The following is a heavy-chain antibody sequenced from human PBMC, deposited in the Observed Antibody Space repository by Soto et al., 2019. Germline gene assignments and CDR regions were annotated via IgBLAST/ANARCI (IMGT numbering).Heavy chain of an antibody. CDR2: ISAYNGNT. Sequence: ASVKVSCKASGYTFTSYGISWVRQAPGQGLEWMGWISAYNGNTNYAQKLQGRVTMTTDTSTSTAYMELRSLRSDDTAVYYCAKDPGSRGGRPPYFDFCGQGTLVTVSS. CDR1: GYTFTSYG. J-gene: IGHJ4*02. CDR3: AKDPGSRGGRPPYFDF. D-gene: IGHD2-15*01. V-gene: IGHV1-18*01.